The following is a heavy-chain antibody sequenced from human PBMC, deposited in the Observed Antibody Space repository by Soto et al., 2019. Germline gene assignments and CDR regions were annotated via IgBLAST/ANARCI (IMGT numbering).Heavy chain of an antibody. CDR1: GGSISSSSYY. D-gene: IGHD6-13*01. J-gene: IGHJ5*02. CDR3: ASSGLAAAVYNWFDP. V-gene: IGHV4-39*01. CDR2: IYYSGST. Sequence: ASETLSLTCTVSGGSISSSSYYWGWIRQPPGKGLEWIGSIYYSGSTYYNPSLKSRVTISVDTSKNQFSLKLSSVTAADTAVYYCASSGLAAAVYNWFDPWGQGTLVTV.